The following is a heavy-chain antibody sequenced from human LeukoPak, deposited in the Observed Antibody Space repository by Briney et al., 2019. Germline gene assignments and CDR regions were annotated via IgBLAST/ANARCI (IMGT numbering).Heavy chain of an antibody. D-gene: IGHD2-2*01. CDR3: ARVMGRYCSSTSCYVDY. CDR2: ISYDGSNK. V-gene: IGHV3-30*03. Sequence: GGSLRLSCAASGFTFSSYGMHWVGQAPGKGLEWVAVISYDGSNKYYADSVKGRFTISRDNSKNTLYLQMNSLRAEDTAVYYCARVMGRYCSSTSCYVDYWGQGTLVTVSS. J-gene: IGHJ4*02. CDR1: GFTFSSYG.